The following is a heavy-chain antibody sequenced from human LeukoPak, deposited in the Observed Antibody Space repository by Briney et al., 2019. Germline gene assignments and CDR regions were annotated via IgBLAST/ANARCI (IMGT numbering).Heavy chain of an antibody. V-gene: IGHV4-59*08. D-gene: IGHD1-26*01. CDR1: GGSISSYY. Sequence: PSETLSLTCTVSGGSISSYYWSWIRQPPGKGLEWIGYIYYSGSTNYNPSLKSRVTMSIDTSKNEFSLKLSSVTAADTAVYYCASRRVGPFDYWGQGTLVTVSS. CDR2: IYYSGST. J-gene: IGHJ4*02. CDR3: ASRRVGPFDY.